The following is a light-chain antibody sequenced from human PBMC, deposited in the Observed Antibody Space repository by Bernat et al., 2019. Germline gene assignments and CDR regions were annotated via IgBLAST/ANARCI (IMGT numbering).Light chain of an antibody. Sequence: QSALTQPRSVSGSPGQSVTISCTGTSSDVGAYNYVTWYQQHPGKAPKLMIFDVNKRPSGVPDRFSASKSGNTASRTISGLQAEDEADYYCCSYAGKTAWVFGGGTKVTVL. CDR3: CSYAGKTAWV. V-gene: IGLV2-11*01. J-gene: IGLJ3*02. CDR2: DVN. CDR1: SSDVGAYNY.